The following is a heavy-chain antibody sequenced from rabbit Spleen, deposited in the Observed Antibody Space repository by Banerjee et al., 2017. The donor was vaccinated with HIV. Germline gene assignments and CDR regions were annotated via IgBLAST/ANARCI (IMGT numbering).Heavy chain of an antibody. CDR2: VGSGATGNT. Sequence: QEQLVESGGGLVKPGGTLTLTCTASGFSFSSGRYMGWVRQAPGKGLEWIGCVGSGATGNTYYASWAKGRLTISKTSSTVVTLQMTSLTAADTATYFCARDAGSYDYIDGYFSLWGPGTLVTVS. J-gene: IGHJ4*01. D-gene: IGHD8-1*01. V-gene: IGHV1S45*01. CDR3: ARDAGSYDYIDGYFSL. CDR1: GFSFSSGRY.